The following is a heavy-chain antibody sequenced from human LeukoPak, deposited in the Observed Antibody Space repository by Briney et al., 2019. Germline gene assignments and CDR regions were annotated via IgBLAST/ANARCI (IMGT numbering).Heavy chain of an antibody. V-gene: IGHV3-21*01. J-gene: IGHJ6*03. CDR2: ISTSSSYI. Sequence: GGSLRLSCAASGFTFSSYTMNWVRQAPGKGLEWVSSISTSSSYIYYADSVKGRFTISRDNAKKSLYLQMNSLRAEDTAVYYCAKSITGTTGAMDVWGKGTTVTISS. CDR1: GFTFSSYT. CDR3: AKSITGTTGAMDV. D-gene: IGHD1-20*01.